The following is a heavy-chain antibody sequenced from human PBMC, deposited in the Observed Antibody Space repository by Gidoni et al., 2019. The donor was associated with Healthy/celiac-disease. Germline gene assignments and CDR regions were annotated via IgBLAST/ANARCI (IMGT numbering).Heavy chain of an antibody. CDR2: IYYSGST. J-gene: IGHJ4*02. Sequence: QLPLRESAPGLVMPSETLSLTGTVPGGSISSSSYYWGWIRQPPGKGLEWIGSIYYSGSTYYNPSLKSRVTISVETSKNEFSLKLSSVTAADTAVYYCARLVGSSWPSFDYWGQGTLVTVSS. CDR3: ARLVGSSWPSFDY. D-gene: IGHD6-13*01. CDR1: GGSISSSSYY. V-gene: IGHV4-39*01.